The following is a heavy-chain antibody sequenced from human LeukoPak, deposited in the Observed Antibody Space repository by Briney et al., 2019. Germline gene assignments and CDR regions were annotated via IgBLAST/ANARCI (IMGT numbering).Heavy chain of an antibody. CDR1: GYTFTDYY. CDR2: INPNSGGT. D-gene: IGHD5-24*01. CDR3: ARIGYNHHLDY. V-gene: IGHV1-2*02. Sequence: GASVKVSCKASGYTFTDYYIHWARQAPGQGLEWMGWINPNSGGTNYAQTFQGRVTMTRDTSITTAYLELSRLRSDDTAVYYCARIGYNHHLDYWGQGTLVTVSS. J-gene: IGHJ4*02.